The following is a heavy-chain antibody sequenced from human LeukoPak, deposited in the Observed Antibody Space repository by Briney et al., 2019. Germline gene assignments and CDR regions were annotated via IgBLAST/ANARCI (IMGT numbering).Heavy chain of an antibody. CDR3: ARDRGGGSCYDY. J-gene: IGHJ4*02. CDR1: GFTFSYYW. CDR2: IDGDGTGT. V-gene: IGHV3-74*01. D-gene: IGHD2-15*01. Sequence: GGSLRLSCAASGFTFSYYWMHWVRQAPGKGLVWVSRIDGDGTGTTYADSVKGRFTISRDNAKNTLYLQMNSLRADDSAVNYCARDRGGGSCYDYWGQGTLVTVSS.